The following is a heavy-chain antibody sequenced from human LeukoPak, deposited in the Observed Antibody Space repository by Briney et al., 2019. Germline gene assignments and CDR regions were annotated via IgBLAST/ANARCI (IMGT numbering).Heavy chain of an antibody. D-gene: IGHD1-26*01. CDR2: IIPIFGTA. CDR3: ARGPGELLHY. J-gene: IGHJ4*02. CDR1: GYTFTSYG. V-gene: IGHV1-69*13. Sequence: SVKVSCKASGYTFTSYGISWVRQAPGQGLEWMGGIIPIFGTANYAQKFQGRVTITADESTSTAYMELSSLRSEDTAVYYCARGPGELLHYWGQGTLVTVSS.